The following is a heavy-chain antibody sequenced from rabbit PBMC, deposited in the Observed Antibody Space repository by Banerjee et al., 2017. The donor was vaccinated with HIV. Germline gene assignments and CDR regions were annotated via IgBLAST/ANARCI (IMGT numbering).Heavy chain of an antibody. D-gene: IGHD4-2*01. Sequence: QEQLVESGGGLVTLGGSLKLSCTASGFDFSSSYYMCWVRQAPGKGLEWIACIHSVSGSTYYASWAKGRFTISKTSSPTVTLQMTSLTAADTATHFCARGTGGAGDGLNLWGPGTLVTIS. CDR1: GFDFSSSYY. CDR3: ARGTGGAGDGLNL. J-gene: IGHJ4*01. V-gene: IGHV1S45*01. CDR2: IHSVSGST.